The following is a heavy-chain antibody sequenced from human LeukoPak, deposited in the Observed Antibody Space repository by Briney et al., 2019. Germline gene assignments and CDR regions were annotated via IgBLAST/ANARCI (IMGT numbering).Heavy chain of an antibody. D-gene: IGHD5-12*01. J-gene: IGHJ4*02. Sequence: GGSLRLSCAASGFTFSSYAMSWVRQAPGKGLEWVSAISGSGGGTYYADSVKGRFTISRDNSKNTLYLQMNSLRAEDTAVYYCAKGEGDSGYDYLDYWGQGTLVTVSS. V-gene: IGHV3-23*01. CDR2: ISGSGGGT. CDR3: AKGEGDSGYDYLDY. CDR1: GFTFSSYA.